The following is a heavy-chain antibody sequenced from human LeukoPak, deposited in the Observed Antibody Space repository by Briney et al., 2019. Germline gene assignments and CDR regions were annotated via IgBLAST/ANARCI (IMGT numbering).Heavy chain of an antibody. V-gene: IGHV1-2*02. J-gene: IGHJ4*02. D-gene: IGHD6-19*01. CDR1: GYTFTGYY. CDR2: INPNSGGT. Sequence: RASVKVSCKASGYTFTGYYMHWVRQAPGQGLEWMGWINPNSGGTNYAQKFQGRVTMTRDTSISTAYMELSRLRSDDTAVYYCARSIAVAGKLFDYWGQGTLVTVSS. CDR3: ARSIAVAGKLFDY.